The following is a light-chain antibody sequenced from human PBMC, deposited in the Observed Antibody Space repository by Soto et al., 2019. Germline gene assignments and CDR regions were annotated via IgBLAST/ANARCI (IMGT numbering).Light chain of an antibody. V-gene: IGLV1-44*01. CDR1: SSKIGSNT. Sequence: QSVLTQPPSASGTPGQRVTISCSGSSSKIGSNTVNWYQQLPGPAPKLLIYSNNQRPSGVPDRFSGSKSGTSASLAISGLQSEDEADYYCAAWDDSLNRVVFGGGTKLTVL. J-gene: IGLJ2*01. CDR3: AAWDDSLNRVV. CDR2: SNN.